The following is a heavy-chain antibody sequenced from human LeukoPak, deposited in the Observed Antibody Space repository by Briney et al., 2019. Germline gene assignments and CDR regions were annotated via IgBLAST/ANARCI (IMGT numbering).Heavy chain of an antibody. J-gene: IGHJ4*02. V-gene: IGHV1-18*04. D-gene: IGHD5-12*01. Sequence: GASVTVSCKASGYTFTSYGISWVRQAPGQGLEWMGWISPYNGNTNYAQKLQGRVTMTTDTSTSTAYMELRNLRSDDTAVYHCARDQYSGYDPYVYWGQGTLVTVSS. CDR2: ISPYNGNT. CDR1: GYTFTSYG. CDR3: ARDQYSGYDPYVY.